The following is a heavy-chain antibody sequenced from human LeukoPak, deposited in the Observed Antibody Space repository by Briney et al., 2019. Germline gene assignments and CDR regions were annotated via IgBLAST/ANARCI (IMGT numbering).Heavy chain of an antibody. V-gene: IGHV3-48*01. CDR2: ISSSSSTI. D-gene: IGHD2-15*01. J-gene: IGHJ6*02. CDR1: GFTFSSYS. Sequence: GGSLRLSCAASGFTFSSYSMTWVRQAPGKGLKWVSYISSSSSTIYYADSVKGRFTISRDNAKNSLYLQMNSLRAEDTAVYYCARDVYCSGGSCYYYGMDVWGQGTTVTVSS. CDR3: ARDVYCSGGSCYYYGMDV.